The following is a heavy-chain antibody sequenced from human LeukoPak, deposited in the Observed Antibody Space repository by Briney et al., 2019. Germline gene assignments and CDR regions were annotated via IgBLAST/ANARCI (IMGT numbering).Heavy chain of an antibody. V-gene: IGHV4-59*08. CDR1: GGSINSYY. D-gene: IGHD6-19*01. J-gene: IGHJ5*02. CDR3: ARRGYSSGSNWFDP. Sequence: SSETLSLICTVSGGSINSYYWSWIRQPPGKGLEWIGYIYYIGSTNYNPSLRGRATISVDTSNNQFYLKLSSVTAADTAVYYCARRGYSSGSNWFDPWGQGTLVTVSS. CDR2: IYYIGST.